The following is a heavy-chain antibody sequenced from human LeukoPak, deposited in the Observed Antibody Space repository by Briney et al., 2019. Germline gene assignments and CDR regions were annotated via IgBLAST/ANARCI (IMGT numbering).Heavy chain of an antibody. Sequence: ASVTVSCKASGYTLTGYYLHWERQAPGQGLEWMGWISPTSGGTNYAQKFQGRVTISRDASINTAYMELSGLRSDDTAVYYCARAAYCGANCYHYFDSWGQGTLATGAS. CDR1: GYTLTGYY. J-gene: IGHJ4*02. CDR3: ARAAYCGANCYHYFDS. D-gene: IGHD2-21*02. CDR2: ISPTSGGT. V-gene: IGHV1-2*02.